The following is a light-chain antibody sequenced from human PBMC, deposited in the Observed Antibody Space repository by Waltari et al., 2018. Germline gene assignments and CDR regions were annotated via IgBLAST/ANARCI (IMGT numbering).Light chain of an antibody. CDR3: QQHSNLIT. CDR1: QSVSSY. J-gene: IGKJ5*01. CDR2: DAS. V-gene: IGKV3-11*01. Sequence: EIVLTQSPATLSLSPGETITLSCRASQSVSSYLAWYQHKPGQAPRLLIYDASNRATGIPARFSGSGSGTDFTLTISSLEPEDFAVYYCQQHSNLITFGQGTRLEIK.